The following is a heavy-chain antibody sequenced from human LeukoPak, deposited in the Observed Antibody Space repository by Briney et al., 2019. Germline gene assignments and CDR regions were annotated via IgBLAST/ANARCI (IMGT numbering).Heavy chain of an antibody. CDR2: ISSSSSYI. CDR1: GFTFSSYS. Sequence: GGSLRLSCAASGFTFSSYSMKWVRQAPGKGLEWVSSISSSSSYIYYADSVKGRFTISRDNAKDSLYLQMNSLRAEDTAVYYCARGACSGGSCYPIGYGMDVWGQGTTVTVSS. J-gene: IGHJ6*02. D-gene: IGHD2-15*01. V-gene: IGHV3-21*01. CDR3: ARGACSGGSCYPIGYGMDV.